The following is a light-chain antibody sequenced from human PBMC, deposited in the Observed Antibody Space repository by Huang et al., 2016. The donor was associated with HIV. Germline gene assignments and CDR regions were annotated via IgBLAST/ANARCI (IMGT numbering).Light chain of an antibody. CDR1: QGISSD. V-gene: IGKV1-39*01. Sequence: DIQMTQSPSSLSASVGDRVTITCRASQGISSDLNWYQQKPGKAPNLLIYAASTLQSGVPSRFSGSGSGTDFTLTISSLQPADSATYYCQETYSIPYTFGQGTKLEIK. CDR2: AAS. CDR3: QETYSIPYT. J-gene: IGKJ2*01.